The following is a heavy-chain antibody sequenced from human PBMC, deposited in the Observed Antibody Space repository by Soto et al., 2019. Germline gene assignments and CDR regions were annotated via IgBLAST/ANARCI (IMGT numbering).Heavy chain of an antibody. CDR3: ARSGYNYNVLDY. CDR2: SSNSGTFT. Sequence: PGGSLRLSCAASGFTLSYHYMSWIRQAPGKGLEWISFSSNSGTFTKYADSVKGRFTISRDNAKNSLYLQINSLRGEDTAIYFCARSGYNYNVLDYWGPGTPVTVSS. V-gene: IGHV3-11*03. D-gene: IGHD3-10*02. J-gene: IGHJ4*02. CDR1: GFTLSYHY.